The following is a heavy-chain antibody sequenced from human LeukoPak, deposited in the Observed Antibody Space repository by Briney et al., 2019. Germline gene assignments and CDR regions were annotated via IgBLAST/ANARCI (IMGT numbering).Heavy chain of an antibody. CDR1: GGSISSSSYY. CDR3: ARLSAARSSLNWFDP. D-gene: IGHD6-6*01. Sequence: SETLSLTCTVSGGSISSSSYYWGWIRQPPGKGLEWIGSIYYSGSTYYNPSLKSRVTISVDTSKNQFSLKLSSVTAADTAVYYCARLSAARSSLNWFDPWGQGTLVTVSS. V-gene: IGHV4-39*01. CDR2: IYYSGST. J-gene: IGHJ5*02.